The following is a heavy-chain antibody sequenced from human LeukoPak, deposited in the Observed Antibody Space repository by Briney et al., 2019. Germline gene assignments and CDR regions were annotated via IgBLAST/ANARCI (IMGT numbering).Heavy chain of an antibody. D-gene: IGHD2-8*02. J-gene: IGHJ4*02. CDR3: AASEALVLIDY. V-gene: IGHV1-2*02. Sequence: ASVKVSCKSSGYTFTGYYVRWVRQAPGQGLEWLGWINPNSGGTNYAQKFQGRVTMTRDMSISTAYMEVSRLRSDDTAVYYCAASEALVLIDYWGQGTLVTVSS. CDR2: INPNSGGT. CDR1: GYTFTGYY.